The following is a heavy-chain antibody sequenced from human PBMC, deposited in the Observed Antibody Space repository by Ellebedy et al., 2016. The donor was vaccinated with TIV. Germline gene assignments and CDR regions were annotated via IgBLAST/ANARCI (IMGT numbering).Heavy chain of an antibody. CDR2: ICDSSKNK. J-gene: IGHJ6*03. Sequence: GESLKISXAASGFAFNNYRMNWVRQAPGKGLEWVAYICDSSKNKHYAESVKGRFTISRDNARDSLYLQMNSLRADDTAVYYCARDQSYYYYMDVWGKGTTVTVSS. CDR1: GFAFNNYR. CDR3: ARDQSYYYYMDV. V-gene: IGHV3-48*04.